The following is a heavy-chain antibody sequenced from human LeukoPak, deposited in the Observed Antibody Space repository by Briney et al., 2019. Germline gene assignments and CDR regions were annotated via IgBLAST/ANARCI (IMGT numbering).Heavy chain of an antibody. CDR3: AREDRLDIKVAXFDX. J-gene: IGHJ3*02. Sequence: PSETLSLTCTVSGGSISSYYWSWIRQPPGKGLGWIGYIYYSGSTNYNPSLKSRVTISVDTSKNQFALKLSSVTAADTAVYYCAREDRLDIKVAXFDXXGQGTMVTVS. V-gene: IGHV4-59*01. D-gene: IGHD3-16*01. CDR2: IYYSGST. CDR1: GGSISSYY.